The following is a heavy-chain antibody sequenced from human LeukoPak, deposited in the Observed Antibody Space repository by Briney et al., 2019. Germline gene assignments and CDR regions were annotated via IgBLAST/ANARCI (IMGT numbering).Heavy chain of an antibody. V-gene: IGHV4-4*07. Sequence: NPSETLSLTCTVSGVSISSYYWSWIRQPAGKGLEWIGRIHTSGSTKYNPSLKSRVTMSVDTSKNQFSLKLSSVTAEDTAVYYCAKEGKTHNWNYSQAKPVYWGQGTLVTVSS. D-gene: IGHD1-7*01. CDR3: AKEGKTHNWNYSQAKPVY. J-gene: IGHJ4*02. CDR2: IHTSGST. CDR1: GVSISSYY.